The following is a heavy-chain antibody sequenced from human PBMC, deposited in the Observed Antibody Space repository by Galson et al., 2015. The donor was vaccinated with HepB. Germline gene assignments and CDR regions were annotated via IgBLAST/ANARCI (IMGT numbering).Heavy chain of an antibody. D-gene: IGHD4-17*01. CDR1: GFIFSSSA. CDR3: ARPKWATVIAFDI. V-gene: IGHV3-23*01. Sequence: SLRLSCAASGFIFSSSAMSWVRQAPGKGLEWVSGIGGSGITTYYADSVKGRFTISRDNSKNTLYLQMNSLRAEDTAVYYCARPKWATVIAFDIWGQGTMATFSA. J-gene: IGHJ3*02. CDR2: IGGSGITT.